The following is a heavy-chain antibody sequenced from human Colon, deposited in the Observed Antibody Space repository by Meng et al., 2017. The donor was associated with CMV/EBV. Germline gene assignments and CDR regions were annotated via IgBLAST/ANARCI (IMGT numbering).Heavy chain of an antibody. J-gene: IGHJ4*02. CDR1: GGSCSDYF. CDR3: AGGSYQAWELLHY. V-gene: IGHV4-34*08. D-gene: IGHD1-26*01. CDR2: LRHSGST. Sequence: QGQLQQWGAALLKPSETLSLPCDVYGGSCSDYFWSWIRPPPGRGLEGIGELRHSGSTNYSYNTSLKSRVTISIDTSKNQFSLELTSVTAADTAVYYCAGGSYQAWELLHYWGQGTLVTVSS.